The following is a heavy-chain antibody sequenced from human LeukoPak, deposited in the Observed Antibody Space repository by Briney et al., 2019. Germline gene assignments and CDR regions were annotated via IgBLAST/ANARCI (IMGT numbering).Heavy chain of an antibody. CDR3: ARGYPDLVPFDF. CDR2: ISYDGSNK. D-gene: IGHD6-6*01. Sequence: PGGSLRLSCAASGFTFSSYAMHWVRQAPGKGLEWVAVISYDGSNKYYADSVKGRFTTSRDNSRNTVFLEMNSLRVEDTAVYFCARGYPDLVPFDFWGQGTLVTVSS. J-gene: IGHJ4*02. V-gene: IGHV3-30*14. CDR1: GFTFSSYA.